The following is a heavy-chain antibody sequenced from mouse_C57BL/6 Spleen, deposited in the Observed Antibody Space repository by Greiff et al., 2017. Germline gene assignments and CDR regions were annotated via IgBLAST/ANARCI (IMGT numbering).Heavy chain of an antibody. CDR3: ARLPSYYYGFDY. D-gene: IGHD1-1*01. Sequence: EVQLQQSGPELVKPGASVKISCKASGYTFTDYYMNWVKQSHGKSLEWIGDINPNNGGTSYNQKFKGKATLTVDKSSSTAYMELRSLTSEDSAVYYCARLPSYYYGFDYWGQGTTRTVSS. V-gene: IGHV1-26*01. J-gene: IGHJ2*01. CDR2: INPNNGGT. CDR1: GYTFTDYY.